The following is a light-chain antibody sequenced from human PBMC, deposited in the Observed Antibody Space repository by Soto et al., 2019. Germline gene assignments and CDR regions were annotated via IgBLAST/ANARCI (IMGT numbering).Light chain of an antibody. Sequence: QSVLTQPASVSGSPGQSITISCTGISSDVGGYKYVSWYQQHPGKAPKLMIYEVSNRPSGVSNRFSGSKSGNTASLTISGLQAEDEADYYCSSYTSTSTPMVFGGGTKVTVL. V-gene: IGLV2-14*01. CDR1: SSDVGGYKY. CDR2: EVS. J-gene: IGLJ2*01. CDR3: SSYTSTSTPMV.